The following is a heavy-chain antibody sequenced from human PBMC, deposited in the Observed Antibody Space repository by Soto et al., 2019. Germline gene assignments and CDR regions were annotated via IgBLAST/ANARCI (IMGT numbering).Heavy chain of an antibody. CDR2: ISSSSSTI. Sequence: GGSLRLSCAASGFTFSSYSMNWVRQAPGKGLEWVSYISSSSSTIYYADSVKGRFTISRDNAKNSLYLQMNSLRDEDTAVYYCARTGGVYFGWLFGFDYWGQGTLVTVSS. D-gene: IGHD3-9*01. CDR1: GFTFSSYS. V-gene: IGHV3-48*02. CDR3: ARTGGVYFGWLFGFDY. J-gene: IGHJ4*02.